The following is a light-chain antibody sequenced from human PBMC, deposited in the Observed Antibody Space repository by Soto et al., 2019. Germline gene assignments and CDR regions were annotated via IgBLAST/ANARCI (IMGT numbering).Light chain of an antibody. CDR3: CSYAGSYILV. V-gene: IGLV2-11*01. CDR2: DVS. Sequence: QSALTQPRSVSGSHGQSVTISCTGTSSDVGGYHYVSWYQHHPGKAPKLLIYDVSERPSGVPDRFSGSKSYNTASLTISGLQAGDEAHYYCCSYAGSYILVFGGGTKLTVL. CDR1: SSDVGGYHY. J-gene: IGLJ2*01.